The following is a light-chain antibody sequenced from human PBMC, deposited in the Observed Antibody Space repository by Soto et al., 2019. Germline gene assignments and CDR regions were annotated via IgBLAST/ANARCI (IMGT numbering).Light chain of an antibody. Sequence: QSVLTQPPSVSGTPGQTVSISCSGSASNLGGNPVNWYQHLPGAAPKLLIYTNHQRPSGVPDRFSGSKSGTSASLAISGLRSEDEADFYCAAWDDSLNAVVFGGGTKLTVL. CDR2: TNH. V-gene: IGLV1-44*01. CDR1: ASNLGGNP. J-gene: IGLJ2*01. CDR3: AAWDDSLNAVV.